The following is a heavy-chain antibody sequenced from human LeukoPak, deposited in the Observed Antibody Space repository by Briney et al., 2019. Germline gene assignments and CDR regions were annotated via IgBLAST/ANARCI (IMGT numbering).Heavy chain of an antibody. V-gene: IGHV3-30-3*02. J-gene: IGHJ6*02. CDR3: AKDLSMHQLFPSGYYYAMDV. CDR2: ISYDGSNK. CDR1: GFTFSSYA. D-gene: IGHD2-2*01. Sequence: GGSLRLSCAASGFTFSSYAMHWVRQAPGKGLEWVAVISYDGSNKYYADSVKGRFTISRDNSKNTLYLQMNSLRAEDTAVYFCAKDLSMHQLFPSGYYYAMDVWGQGTTVTVSS.